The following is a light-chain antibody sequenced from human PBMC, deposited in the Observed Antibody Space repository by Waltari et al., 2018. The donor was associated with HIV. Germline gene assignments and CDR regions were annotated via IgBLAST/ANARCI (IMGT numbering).Light chain of an antibody. V-gene: IGKV4-1*01. J-gene: IGKJ1*01. CDR2: WAS. CDR3: QQYYSTPWT. CDR1: TSVLSSSNNKNY. Sequence: DIVMTQSPDSLAVSLGERATINCKSSTSVLSSSNNKNYLAWYQQKPGPPPKLLIYWASTRESGVPDRFSGSGSGTDFTLTISSLQAEDVAVYYCQQYYSTPWTFGQGTKVEIK.